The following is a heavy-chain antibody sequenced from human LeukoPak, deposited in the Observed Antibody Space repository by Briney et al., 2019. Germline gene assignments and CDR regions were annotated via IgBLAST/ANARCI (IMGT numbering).Heavy chain of an antibody. J-gene: IGHJ4*02. V-gene: IGHV4-38-2*02. Sequence: SETLSLTCTVSGYSISSGYYWGWIRQPPGKGLEWIGSLYHSGSTYYNPSLKSRVTISVDTSKNQFSLKLSSVTAADTAVYYCARGPKMTMVRGVINSGNYWGQGTLVTVSS. CDR3: ARGPKMTMVRGVINSGNY. CDR1: GYSISSGYY. CDR2: LYHSGST. D-gene: IGHD3-10*01.